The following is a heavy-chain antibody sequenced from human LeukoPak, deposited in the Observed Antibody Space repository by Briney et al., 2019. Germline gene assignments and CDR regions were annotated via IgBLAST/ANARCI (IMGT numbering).Heavy chain of an antibody. Sequence: SETLSLTCTVSGGSVSSSTYYWGWIRQPPGKGLEWIGSIYDSESTYYNPSLKSRVTISVDTSKNQFSLELSSVTAADTAVYYCARRIGYCSSTSCLPYYYGMDVWGQGTTVTVSS. CDR3: ARRIGYCSSTSCLPYYYGMDV. D-gene: IGHD2-2*01. J-gene: IGHJ6*02. CDR2: IYDSEST. V-gene: IGHV4-39*01. CDR1: GGSVSSSTYY.